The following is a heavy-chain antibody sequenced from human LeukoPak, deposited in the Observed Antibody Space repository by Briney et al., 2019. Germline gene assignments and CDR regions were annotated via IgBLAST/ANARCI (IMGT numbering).Heavy chain of an antibody. CDR3: ARTYYDFWSGYSDAFDI. CDR1: GYTFTSYG. J-gene: IGHJ3*02. Sequence: GASVTVSCKASGYTFTSYGISWVRQAPGQGLEWMGWISAYNGNTNYAQKLQGRVTMTTDTSTSTAYMELRSLRSDDTAVYYCARTYYDFWSGYSDAFDIWGQGTMVTVSS. D-gene: IGHD3-3*01. V-gene: IGHV1-18*01. CDR2: ISAYNGNT.